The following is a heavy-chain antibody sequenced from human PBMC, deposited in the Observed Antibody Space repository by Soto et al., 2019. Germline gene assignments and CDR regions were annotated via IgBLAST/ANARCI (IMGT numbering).Heavy chain of an antibody. CDR3: ATSTMVRGVNYYYYGMDV. J-gene: IGHJ6*02. D-gene: IGHD3-10*01. V-gene: IGHV1-24*01. CDR1: GYTLTELS. CDR2: FDPEDGET. Sequence: ASVKVSCKVSGYTLTELSMHWVRQAPGKGLEWIGGFDPEDGETIYAQKFQGRVTMTEDTSTDTAYMELSSLRSEDTAVYYCATSTMVRGVNYYYYGMDVWGQGTTVTVSS.